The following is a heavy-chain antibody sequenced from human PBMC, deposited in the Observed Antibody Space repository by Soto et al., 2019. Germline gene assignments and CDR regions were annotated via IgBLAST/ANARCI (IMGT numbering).Heavy chain of an antibody. Sequence: QVQLQESGPGLVKPSQTLSLTCTVSGGSISSGDYYWSWLRQPPGKGLEWIGSIYYSGSTYYNPSIKSRVTISVDTSQNQFSLKLSSVTAADTAVYYCARVGGFGATTIDYWGQGTLVTVSS. D-gene: IGHD3-10*01. CDR2: IYYSGST. CDR3: ARVGGFGATTIDY. CDR1: GGSISSGDYY. J-gene: IGHJ4*02. V-gene: IGHV4-30-4*01.